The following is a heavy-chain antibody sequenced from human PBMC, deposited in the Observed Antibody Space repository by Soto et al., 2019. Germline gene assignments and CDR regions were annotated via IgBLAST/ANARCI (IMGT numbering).Heavy chain of an antibody. Sequence: QVQLQESGPGLVKPSQTLSLTCTVSGGSISSGDYYWRWIRQPPGKGLEWIGYIYYSGSTYYNPSLQRRVTISVDTATNHFSLKLSSLTAADTAVYYCARASGGYDLRGNWFDPGGQGTLVTVSS. V-gene: IGHV4-30-4*01. D-gene: IGHD5-12*01. CDR2: IYYSGST. CDR1: GGSISSGDYY. J-gene: IGHJ5*02. CDR3: ARASGGYDLRGNWFDP.